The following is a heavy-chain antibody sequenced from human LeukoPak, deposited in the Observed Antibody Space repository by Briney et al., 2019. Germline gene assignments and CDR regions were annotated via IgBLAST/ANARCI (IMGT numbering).Heavy chain of an antibody. CDR1: GFAFSSYW. D-gene: IGHD1-26*01. J-gene: IGHJ4*02. V-gene: IGHV3-23*01. CDR3: AKAEEGPGGGNEPKIVGAFSPLGR. Sequence: GGSLRLSCAASGFAFSSYWMSWVRQAPGKGLEWVSAISGSGGSTYYADSVKGRFTISRDNSKNTLYLQMNSLRAEDTAVYYCAKAEEGPGGGNEPKIVGAFSPLGRWGQGTLVTVSS. CDR2: ISGSGGST.